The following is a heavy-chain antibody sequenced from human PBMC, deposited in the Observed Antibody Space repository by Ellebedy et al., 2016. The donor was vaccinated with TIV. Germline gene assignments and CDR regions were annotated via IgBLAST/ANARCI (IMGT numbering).Heavy chain of an antibody. Sequence: GESLKISCGASGFTFRSYAMAWARQTPGKGLECFAGLDGVVGSIFYSDSVKGRFTISRDNSKNTLYLEMNSLRVEDTATYYCAKDQVAGDGRWVFDMWGQGTTVTVSS. CDR1: GFTFRSYA. D-gene: IGHD5-24*01. J-gene: IGHJ3*02. CDR3: AKDQVAGDGRWVFDM. CDR2: LDGVVGSI. V-gene: IGHV3-23*01.